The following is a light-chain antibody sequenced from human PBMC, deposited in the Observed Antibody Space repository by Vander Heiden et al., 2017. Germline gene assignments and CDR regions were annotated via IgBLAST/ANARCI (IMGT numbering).Light chain of an antibody. CDR2: AAS. V-gene: IGKV1-27*01. Sequence: QMTQSPSSLSASVGDRVTITCRASPGISNYLAWYQQKPGKGPKLLIYAASTLQAGVPSRFSGSGYGTDFTLTISSRQPEDVAAYYCQKYNSSPKWTFGQGTKVXIK. J-gene: IGKJ1*01. CDR1: PGISNY. CDR3: QKYNSSPKWT.